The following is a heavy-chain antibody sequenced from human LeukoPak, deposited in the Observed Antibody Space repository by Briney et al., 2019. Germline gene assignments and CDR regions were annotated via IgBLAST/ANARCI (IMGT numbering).Heavy chain of an antibody. J-gene: IGHJ5*02. V-gene: IGHV4-4*07. CDR3: AREVLPNCSGGSCYSNWFDP. CDR2: IYTSGST. D-gene: IGHD2-15*01. Sequence: SETLSLTCTVSGGSISSYYWSWIRQPAGKGLEWIGRIYTSGSTNYNPSLKSRVTMSVDTSKNQFSLKLSSVTAADTAVYYCAREVLPNCSGGSCYSNWFDPWGQGTLVTVSS. CDR1: GGSISSYY.